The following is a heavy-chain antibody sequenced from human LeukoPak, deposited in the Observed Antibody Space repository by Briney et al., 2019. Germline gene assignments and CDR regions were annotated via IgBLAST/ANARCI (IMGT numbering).Heavy chain of an antibody. Sequence: SQTLSLTCTVSGGSISSGGYYWSWIRQHPGKGLEWIGYIYYSGSTYYNPSLKSRVTISVDTSKNQFSLKLSSVTAADTAVYYCARHGGYCSGGGCYGDAFNIWGQGTMVTVSS. V-gene: IGHV4-31*03. CDR3: ARHGGYCSGGGCYGDAFNI. CDR2: IYYSGST. D-gene: IGHD2-15*01. CDR1: GGSISSGGYY. J-gene: IGHJ3*02.